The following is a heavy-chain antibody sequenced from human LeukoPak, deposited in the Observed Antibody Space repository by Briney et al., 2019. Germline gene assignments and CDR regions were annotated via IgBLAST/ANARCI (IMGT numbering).Heavy chain of an antibody. CDR3: ARERDFAQGGVFDI. CDR2: IYYSGST. V-gene: IGHV4-59*01. Sequence: SETLSLTCTVSGGSISNYYWNWIRQPPGKGLEWLGHIYYSGSTSYNPSLKSRVTISVDTSKNQFSLKLSSVTAADTAVYYCARERDFAQGGVFDIWGKGTLVPASS. CDR1: GGSISNYY. J-gene: IGHJ3*02. D-gene: IGHD3-3*01.